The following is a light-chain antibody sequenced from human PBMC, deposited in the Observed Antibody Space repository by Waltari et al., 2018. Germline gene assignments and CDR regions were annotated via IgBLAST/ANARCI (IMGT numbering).Light chain of an antibody. CDR2: GAS. J-gene: IGKJ4*01. V-gene: IGKV3-20*01. CDR3: QQYDGSILT. CDR1: QTINNNF. Sequence: IVLTQSPDTLSLSPGQRATLSCRASQTINNNFLVWYQQKPGQAPRLLIHGASSRATGFPDRFSGSGSGTDFTLTISRLEPEDVAVYYCQQYDGSILTFGGETKVEI.